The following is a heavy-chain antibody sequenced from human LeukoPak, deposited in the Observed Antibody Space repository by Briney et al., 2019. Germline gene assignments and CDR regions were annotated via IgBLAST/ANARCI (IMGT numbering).Heavy chain of an antibody. CDR2: IYYSGST. Sequence: SETLSLTCTVSGGSISSSSYYWGWIRQPPGKGLERIGSIYYSGSTYYNPSLKSRVTISVDTSKNQFSLKLSSVTAADTAVYYCARRFNYDILTGYYNWFDPWGQGTLVTVSS. CDR3: ARRFNYDILTGYYNWFDP. J-gene: IGHJ5*02. CDR1: GGSISSSSYY. V-gene: IGHV4-39*01. D-gene: IGHD3-9*01.